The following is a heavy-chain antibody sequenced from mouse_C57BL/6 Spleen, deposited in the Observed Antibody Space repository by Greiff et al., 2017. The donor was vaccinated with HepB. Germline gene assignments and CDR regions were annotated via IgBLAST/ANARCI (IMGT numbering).Heavy chain of an antibody. Sequence: QVHVKQPGAELVKPGASVKLSCKASGYTFTSYWITWVKQRPGQGLAWIGDIYPCSGSTNYNEKFKSKATLTVDTSSSTAYMQLSSLTSEDSAVDYCARGGNPGFAYWGQGTLVTVSA. CDR3: ARGGNPGFAY. D-gene: IGHD2-1*01. CDR2: IYPCSGST. CDR1: GYTFTSYW. V-gene: IGHV1-55*01. J-gene: IGHJ3*01.